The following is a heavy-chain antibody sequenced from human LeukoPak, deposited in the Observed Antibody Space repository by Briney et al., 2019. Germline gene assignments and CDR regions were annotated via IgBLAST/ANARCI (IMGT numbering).Heavy chain of an antibody. J-gene: IGHJ6*02. Sequence: GRSLRLSCAASGFTFSSYAMHWVRQAPGKGLEWVAVISYDGSNKYYADSVKGRFTISRDNSKNTLYLQMNSLRAEDTAVYYCARAPWYCSGGGCYKYYYYGMDVWGQGTTVTVSS. D-gene: IGHD2-15*01. CDR3: ARAPWYCSGGGCYKYYYYGMDV. CDR2: ISYDGSNK. CDR1: GFTFSSYA. V-gene: IGHV3-30-3*01.